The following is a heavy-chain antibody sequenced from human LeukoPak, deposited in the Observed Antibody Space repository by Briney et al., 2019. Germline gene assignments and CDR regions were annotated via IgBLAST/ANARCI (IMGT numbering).Heavy chain of an antibody. V-gene: IGHV3-23*01. Sequence: PAESLTLSCAAVGFTFSSYGMSWVRQPPGKGLEWVSAISGSGGSTYYTDSVKGRFTISRDTSKNTTWRRRDSLRAEHPAVYYRVRPGIAAAGTWFDPWGQGTLVTVSS. D-gene: IGHD6-13*01. J-gene: IGHJ5*02. CDR3: VRPGIAAAGTWFDP. CDR2: ISGSGGST. CDR1: GFTFSSYG.